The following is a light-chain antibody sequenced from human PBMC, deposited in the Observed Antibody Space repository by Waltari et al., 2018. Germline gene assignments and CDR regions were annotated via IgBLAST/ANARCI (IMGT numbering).Light chain of an antibody. CDR2: DVT. Sequence: QSALTQPASVSGSPGQSITIPCSGTSSDVGGYNYVPWYQQLPGNAPKLMIYDVTRWPSGVSNRFSGSKSGNTASLTIFGLQAEDEADYYCASYTSTRTVIFGGGTRVTVL. CDR3: ASYTSTRTVI. CDR1: SSDVGGYNY. V-gene: IGLV2-14*01. J-gene: IGLJ2*01.